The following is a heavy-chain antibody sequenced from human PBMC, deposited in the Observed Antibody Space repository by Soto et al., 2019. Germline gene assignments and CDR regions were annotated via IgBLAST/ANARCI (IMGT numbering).Heavy chain of an antibody. CDR3: AKGAVAGTPTSYYYYGMDV. V-gene: IGHV1-69*12. Sequence: QVQLLQSGAEVKKPGSSVRVSCEASGGTFRTYAISWVRQAPGQGLEWMGEIIPIFGKGNYAKKFQGRVTMTADESTNTVYMDLRSLTYEDTAVYYCAKGAVAGTPTSYYYYGMDVWGQGTTVTVS. J-gene: IGHJ6*02. CDR2: IIPIFGKG. D-gene: IGHD6-19*01. CDR1: GGTFRTYA.